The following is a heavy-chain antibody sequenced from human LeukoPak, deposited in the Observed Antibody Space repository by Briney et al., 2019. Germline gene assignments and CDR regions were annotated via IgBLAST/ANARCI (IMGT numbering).Heavy chain of an antibody. CDR2: ISYDGSNK. CDR1: GFTFSSYG. J-gene: IGHJ4*02. CDR3: AKDLPGSDYYGSGSYYFSPYYFDY. V-gene: IGHV3-30*18. Sequence: PTGRSLRLSCAASGFTFSSYGMHWVRQAPGKGLEWVAVISYDGSNKYYADSVKGRFTISRDNSKNTLYLQMNSLRAEDTAVYYCAKDLPGSDYYGSGSYYFSPYYFDYWGQGTLVNVSS. D-gene: IGHD3-10*01.